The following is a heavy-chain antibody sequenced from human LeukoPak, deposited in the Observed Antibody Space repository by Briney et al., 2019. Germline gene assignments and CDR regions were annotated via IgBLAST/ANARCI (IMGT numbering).Heavy chain of an antibody. CDR3: ARVFIGDYGDYQFDY. V-gene: IGHV3-48*01. CDR1: GFTFSSYS. Sequence: TGGSLRLSCAASGFTFSSYSMNWVRQAPGKGLEWVSYISSSSSTIYYADSVKGRFTISRDNAKNSLYLEMNSLRAEDTAVYYCARVFIGDYGDYQFDYWGQGTLVTVSS. J-gene: IGHJ4*02. CDR2: ISSSSSTI. D-gene: IGHD4-17*01.